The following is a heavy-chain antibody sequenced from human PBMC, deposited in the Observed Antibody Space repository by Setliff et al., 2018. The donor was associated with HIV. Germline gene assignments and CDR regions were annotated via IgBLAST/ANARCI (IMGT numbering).Heavy chain of an antibody. CDR2: IWPDDSDT. J-gene: IGHJ1*01. CDR3: ATSDYGGNSGHFQH. Sequence: PGESLKISCKSSGYSFTNYWVGWVRQMPGNGLEWMGLIWPDDSDTIYSPSFRGQVTISAHKSITTAYLQWRSLKASDTAMYYCATSDYGGNSGHFQHWGQGTLVTVSS. CDR1: GYSFTNYW. D-gene: IGHD4-17*01. V-gene: IGHV5-51*01.